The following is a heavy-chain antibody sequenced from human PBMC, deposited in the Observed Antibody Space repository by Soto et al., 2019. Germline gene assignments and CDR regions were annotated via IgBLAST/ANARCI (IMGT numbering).Heavy chain of an antibody. CDR3: ARGRGYSGDDHYYYFDMDV. Sequence: QVQLVQSGAEVKKPGSSVKVSCKASGGTFNNYPITWVRQDPGEGLEWMGGSIPIFGTANYAQKFQGRVTISVDESTSTAYMELSSLRSEDTAVYYCARGRGYSGDDHYYYFDMDVWGQVTTVTVSS. D-gene: IGHD5-12*01. CDR1: GGTFNNYP. J-gene: IGHJ6*02. CDR2: SIPIFGTA. V-gene: IGHV1-69*01.